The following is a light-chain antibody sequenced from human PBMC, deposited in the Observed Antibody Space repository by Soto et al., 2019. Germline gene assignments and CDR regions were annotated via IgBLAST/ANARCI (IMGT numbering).Light chain of an antibody. CDR1: QNVSTY. CDR2: DAA. J-gene: IGKJ3*01. CDR3: QQRTNWLT. Sequence: EIMLTQSPATLSLSPGERVTLSCSASQNVSTYLAWYQQKPGQAPRLLIYDAADWATGSPARFSGSGSGTDFTLTISSPVPEDAAVHYCQQRTNWLTFEAGTIVDIK. V-gene: IGKV3-11*01.